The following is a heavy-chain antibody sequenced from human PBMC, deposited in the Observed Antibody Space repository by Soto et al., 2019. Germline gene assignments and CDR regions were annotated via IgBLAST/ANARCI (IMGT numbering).Heavy chain of an antibody. Sequence: EVQLLESGGGLVQPEGSLRLSCAASGLTFSLYAMTWVRQAPGKGLEWVSAISGSGSSTYYADSVKGRFTTSRDNSKNTLFLQMDSLRAEDTAVYYCAKDPGYSNYYGIDVWGQGTTVTVSS. CDR2: ISGSGSST. V-gene: IGHV3-23*01. CDR1: GLTFSLYA. D-gene: IGHD4-4*01. J-gene: IGHJ6*02. CDR3: AKDPGYSNYYGIDV.